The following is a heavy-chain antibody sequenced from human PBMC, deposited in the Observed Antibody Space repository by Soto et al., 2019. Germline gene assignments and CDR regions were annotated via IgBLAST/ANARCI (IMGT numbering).Heavy chain of an antibody. CDR1: GFSLSTSGVG. J-gene: IGHJ4*02. V-gene: IGHV2-5*02. Sequence: QITLKESGPPLVKPTQTLTLTCTFSGFSLSTSGVGVGWIRQPPGKALEWLALIYWDDDERYNPSLKSRLTIXXDTSKNQVVLTMTNMDPVDTATYYCAHQNVSGRDYWGQGTLVTVSS. CDR2: IYWDDDE. CDR3: AHQNVSGRDY. D-gene: IGHD6-19*01.